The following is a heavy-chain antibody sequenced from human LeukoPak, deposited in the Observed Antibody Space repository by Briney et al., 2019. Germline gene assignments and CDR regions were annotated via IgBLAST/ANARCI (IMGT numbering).Heavy chain of an antibody. V-gene: IGHV1-69*05. CDR2: IIPIFGTA. CDR1: GGTFSSYA. J-gene: IGHJ4*02. CDR3: ARAHFGDSSGYAFDY. Sequence: GASVKVSCKASGGTFSSYAISWVRQAPGQGLEWMGRIIPIFGTANYAQKFQGRVTITTDESTSTAYMELSSLRSEDTAVYYCARAHFGDSSGYAFDYWGRGTLVTVSS. D-gene: IGHD3-22*01.